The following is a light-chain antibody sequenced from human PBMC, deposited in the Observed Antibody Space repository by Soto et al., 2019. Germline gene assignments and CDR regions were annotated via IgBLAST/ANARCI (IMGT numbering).Light chain of an antibody. CDR3: QQYGNSVT. J-gene: IGKJ4*01. CDR1: QTVYNNY. Sequence: EIVLTQSPGTVSLSPGERATLSCRASQTVYNNYIAWYQQSPGQAPRLLIYGTSTRATGTPDRFSGSGSGTDFTFTISRLEPEDSAVYYCQQYGNSVTFGGGTKVEMK. CDR2: GTS. V-gene: IGKV3-20*01.